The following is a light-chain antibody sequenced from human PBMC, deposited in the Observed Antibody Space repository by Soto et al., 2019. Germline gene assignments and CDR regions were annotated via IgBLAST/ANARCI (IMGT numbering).Light chain of an antibody. Sequence: QSALTQPRSVSGSPGQSVTLSCTGTSSDVGGYNYVSWYQQHPGKAPKLMIYDVSKRPSGVPDRFSGSKSGNTASLTISGLQAEDEADYYCCSYAGSYTFPFGTGTKVTVL. V-gene: IGLV2-11*01. CDR1: SSDVGGYNY. J-gene: IGLJ1*01. CDR2: DVS. CDR3: CSYAGSYTFP.